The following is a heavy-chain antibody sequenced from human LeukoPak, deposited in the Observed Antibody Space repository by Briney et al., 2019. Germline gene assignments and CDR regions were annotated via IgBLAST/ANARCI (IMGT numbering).Heavy chain of an antibody. CDR1: GFTFSSYW. Sequence: GGSLRLSCAASGFTFSSYWMHWVRQVPGKGLVWVSRINTDGSSITYADSVKGRFTISRDNAKNTLYLQMNSLRAEDTAVYYCAREEDAAYFDYWGQGALVTVSS. J-gene: IGHJ4*02. CDR3: AREEDAAYFDY. CDR2: INTDGSSI. D-gene: IGHD6-13*01. V-gene: IGHV3-74*01.